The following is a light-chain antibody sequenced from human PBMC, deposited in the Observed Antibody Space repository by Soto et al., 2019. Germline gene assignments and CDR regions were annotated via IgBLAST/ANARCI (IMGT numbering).Light chain of an antibody. CDR3: SSYTSSSTLLYV. Sequence: QSALTQPASVSGSPGQSITISCTGTSSDVGGYNYVSWYQQHPGKAPKLMIYDVSNRPSGVSNRFSGSKSGNTASLTISGRQHEDEADYYCSSYTSSSTLLYVFGTGTKVTVL. CDR1: SSDVGGYNY. J-gene: IGLJ1*01. CDR2: DVS. V-gene: IGLV2-14*01.